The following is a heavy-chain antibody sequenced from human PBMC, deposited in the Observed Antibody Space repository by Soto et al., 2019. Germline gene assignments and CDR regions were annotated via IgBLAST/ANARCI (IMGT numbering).Heavy chain of an antibody. Sequence: EVQLLESGGGLVQPGGSLRLSCAASGFTFSSYAMSWVRQAPGKGLEWVSAISGSGGSTYYADSVKGRFTISRDNSKNTLYLQMNSLRAEDTAVYYCAKDPVVTGIAEYFQHWRQGTLVTVSS. CDR1: GFTFSSYA. D-gene: IGHD2-21*02. CDR2: ISGSGGST. J-gene: IGHJ1*01. V-gene: IGHV3-23*01. CDR3: AKDPVVTGIAEYFQH.